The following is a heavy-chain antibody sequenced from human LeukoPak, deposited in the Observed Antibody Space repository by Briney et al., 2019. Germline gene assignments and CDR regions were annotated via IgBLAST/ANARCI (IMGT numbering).Heavy chain of an antibody. CDR1: GSPFTTFG. V-gene: IGHV1-8*01. J-gene: IGHJ4*02. Sequence: ASVKVSCKASGSPFTTFGIKWVRQATGQGPGWRGWMNPNSGNTGYAQKFQGRATMTRDTSTSTVYMELSSLRSEDTAVYYCARSHPITRTYYFDYWGQGTLVTVSS. D-gene: IGHD3-10*01. CDR3: ARSHPITRTYYFDY. CDR2: MNPNSGNT.